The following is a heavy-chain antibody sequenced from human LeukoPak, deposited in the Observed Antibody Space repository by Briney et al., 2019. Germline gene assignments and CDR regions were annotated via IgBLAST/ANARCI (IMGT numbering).Heavy chain of an antibody. CDR1: GGSISSSSYY. CDR3: ARWRPHARSITMVLGMDV. Sequence: SETLSLTCTVSGGSISSSSYYWGWIRQPPGKGLEWIGSIYYSGSTYYNPSLKSRVTISVDTSKNQFSLKLSSVTAADTAVYYCARWRPHARSITMVLGMDVWGQGTTVTVSS. CDR2: IYYSGST. J-gene: IGHJ6*02. V-gene: IGHV4-39*07. D-gene: IGHD3-10*01.